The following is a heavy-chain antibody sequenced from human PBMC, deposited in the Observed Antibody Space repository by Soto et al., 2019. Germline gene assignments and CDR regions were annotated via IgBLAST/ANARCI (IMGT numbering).Heavy chain of an antibody. D-gene: IGHD4-4*01. CDR1: GGSVSKYS. V-gene: IGHV4-34*01. CDR2: VG. Sequence: SETLSLTCAVDGGSVSKYSWSWIRQPPGKGLEWIGEVGNYNPSLKSRVTILVDTSKNHLSLRLASATAADTAVYYCARKHYSGFDLWGQGALVTVSS. J-gene: IGHJ4*02. CDR3: ARKHYSGFDL.